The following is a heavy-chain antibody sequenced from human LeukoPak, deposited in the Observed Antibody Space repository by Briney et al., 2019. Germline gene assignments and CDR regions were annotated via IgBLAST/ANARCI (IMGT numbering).Heavy chain of an antibody. CDR1: GFTFDDYG. J-gene: IGHJ5*02. Sequence: PGGSLRLSCAASGFTFDDYGMSWVRQAPGKGLEWVSGINWNGGSKGYADSVKGRFTTSRDNAKNSLYLQMNSLRAEGTALYHCARRHSSGWYNWFDPWGQGTLVTVSS. CDR2: INWNGGSK. D-gene: IGHD6-19*01. CDR3: ARRHSSGWYNWFDP. V-gene: IGHV3-20*01.